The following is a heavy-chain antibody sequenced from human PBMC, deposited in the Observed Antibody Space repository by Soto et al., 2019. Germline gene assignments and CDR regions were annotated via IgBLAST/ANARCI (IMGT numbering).Heavy chain of an antibody. CDR3: AKCFFNWDYARDYYYYGMDV. V-gene: IGHV3-30*18. Sequence: GGSLRLSCEAAGFTFSSYGMHWVRQAPGKGLECVAVISYDGSNKYYADSLKGRFTISRDNSKNTLYLQMNSLRAEDTAVYYCAKCFFNWDYARDYYYYGMDVWGQGTMVTVSS. J-gene: IGHJ6*02. CDR2: ISYDGSNK. CDR1: GFTFSSYG. D-gene: IGHD1-7*01.